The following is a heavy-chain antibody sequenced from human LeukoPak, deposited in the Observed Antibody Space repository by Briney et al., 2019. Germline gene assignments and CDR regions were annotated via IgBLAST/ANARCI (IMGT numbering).Heavy chain of an antibody. J-gene: IGHJ6*03. V-gene: IGHV1-2*02. CDR2: INPNSGGT. Sequence: ASVKVSCKASGYTFTGYYMHWVRQAPGQGLEWMGWINPNSGGTNYAQKFQGRVTMTRDTSISTAYMELSRLRSDDTAVYYCARAGVFLEWLLWEDYYYYMDVWGKGTTVTVSS. CDR1: GYTFTGYY. CDR3: ARAGVFLEWLLWEDYYYYMDV. D-gene: IGHD3-3*01.